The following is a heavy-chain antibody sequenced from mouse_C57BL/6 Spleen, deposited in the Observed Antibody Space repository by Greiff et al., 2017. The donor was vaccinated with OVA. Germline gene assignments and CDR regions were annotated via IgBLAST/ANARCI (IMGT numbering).Heavy chain of an antibody. CDR3: ARRGDYDFYYFDY. D-gene: IGHD2-4*01. CDR2: INPGSGGT. Sequence: QVQLQQSGAELVRPGTSVKVSCKASGYAFTNYLIEWVKQRPGQGLEWIGVINPGSGGTNYNEKFKGKATLTADKSSSTAYMQLSILTSEDSAVYFCARRGDYDFYYFDYWGQGTTLTVSS. CDR1: GYAFTNYL. J-gene: IGHJ2*01. V-gene: IGHV1-54*01.